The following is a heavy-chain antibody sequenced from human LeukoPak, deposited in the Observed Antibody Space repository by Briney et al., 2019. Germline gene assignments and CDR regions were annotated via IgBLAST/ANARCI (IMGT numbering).Heavy chain of an antibody. CDR1: GYTFNAYY. J-gene: IGHJ4*02. V-gene: IGHV1-2*02. CDR2: INPNSGGS. Sequence: ASVKVSCKTSGYTFNAYYMHWVRQAPGQGLEWMGWINPNSGGSNYAQKFQGRVTMTSDTSINTAYMELSRLISDDTAVYYCAKAGSIRFDYWGQGTLVTVSS. D-gene: IGHD1-26*01. CDR3: AKAGSIRFDY.